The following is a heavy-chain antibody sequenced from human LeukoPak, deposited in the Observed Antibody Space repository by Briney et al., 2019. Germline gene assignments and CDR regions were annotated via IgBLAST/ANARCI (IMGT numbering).Heavy chain of an antibody. CDR1: GFTFSSYW. CDR3: AKELMGVFDY. CDR2: IKQDGSEK. D-gene: IGHD2-8*01. J-gene: IGHJ4*02. Sequence: PGGSLRLSCAASGFTFSSYWMSWVRQAPGKGLEWVANIKQDGSEKYYVDSVKGRFTISRDNSKNTLYLQMNSLRAEDTAVYYCAKELMGVFDYWGQGTLVTVSS. V-gene: IGHV3-7*01.